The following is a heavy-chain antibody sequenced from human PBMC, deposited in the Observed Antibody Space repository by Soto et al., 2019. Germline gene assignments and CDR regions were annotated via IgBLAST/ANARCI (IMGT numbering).Heavy chain of an antibody. CDR2: ISGSVGST. D-gene: IGHD4-4*01. V-gene: IGHV3-23*01. CDR1: GFTFSSYA. CDR3: AKELKTTAYYYYYYGMDV. J-gene: IGHJ6*02. Sequence: PGGSLRLSYAASGFTFSSYAMSWVRQAPGKGLESVSAISGSVGSTYYADSVKGRFTISRDNSKNTLYLQMNSLRAEDTAVYYCAKELKTTAYYYYYYGMDVWGQVTTVTVSS.